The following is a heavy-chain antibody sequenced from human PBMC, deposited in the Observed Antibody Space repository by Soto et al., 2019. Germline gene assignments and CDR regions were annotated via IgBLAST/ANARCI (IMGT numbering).Heavy chain of an antibody. J-gene: IGHJ4*02. D-gene: IGHD5-12*01. CDR1: GGSISSYY. CDR2: IYTSGST. Sequence: KASETLSLTCTVSGGSISSYYWSWIRQPAGKGLEWIGRIYTSGSTNYNPSLKSRVTMSVDTSKNQFSLKLSSVTAADTAVYYCAREFIVATTRWFDYWGQGTLVTVSS. V-gene: IGHV4-4*07. CDR3: AREFIVATTRWFDY.